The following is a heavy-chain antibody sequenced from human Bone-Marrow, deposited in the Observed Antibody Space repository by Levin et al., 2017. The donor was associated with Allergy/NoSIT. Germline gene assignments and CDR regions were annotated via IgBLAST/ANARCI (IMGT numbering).Heavy chain of an antibody. CDR3: ARDVSNYPRILFN. D-gene: IGHD3-3*02. Sequence: SETLSLTCTVSGGSVNSGSYFWSWIRQPPGKGLEWIVNVYYSGSTDYNPSLNSLVTMSVDTSKTLFFLMFSSVTAADTAVYYWARDVSNYPRILFNWGKGTTVTVSS. V-gene: IGHV4-61*01. J-gene: IGHJ6*04. CDR2: VYYSGST. CDR1: GGSVNSGSYF.